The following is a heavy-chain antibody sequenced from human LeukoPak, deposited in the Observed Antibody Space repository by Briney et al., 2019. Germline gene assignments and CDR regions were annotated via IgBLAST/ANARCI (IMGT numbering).Heavy chain of an antibody. J-gene: IGHJ5*02. CDR2: IYTGGST. D-gene: IGHD3-10*01. V-gene: IGHV3-53*01. CDR3: AKADGSGSYLVSDWFDP. CDR1: GFTVSSNY. Sequence: GGSLRLSCAASGFTVSSNYMSWVRQAPGKGLEWVSVIYTGGSTYYADSVKGRFTISRDNSKNTLYLQMNSLRAEDTAVYYCAKADGSGSYLVSDWFDPWGQGTLVTVSS.